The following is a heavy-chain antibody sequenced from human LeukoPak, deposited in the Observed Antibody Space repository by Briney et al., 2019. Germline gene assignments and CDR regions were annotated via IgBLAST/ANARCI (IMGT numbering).Heavy chain of an antibody. CDR2: ISKDGSDK. Sequence: GGSLRLSCAASGFTFSSYSMNWVRQAPGKGLEWVAVISKDGSDKKYADSVKGRFIISRDNSKNTLYLQMNSLRAEDTAVYYCAKARAPVSYYYYGMDVWGQGTTVTVSS. J-gene: IGHJ6*02. CDR3: AKARAPVSYYYYGMDV. V-gene: IGHV3-30*18. CDR1: GFTFSSYS. D-gene: IGHD2-8*01.